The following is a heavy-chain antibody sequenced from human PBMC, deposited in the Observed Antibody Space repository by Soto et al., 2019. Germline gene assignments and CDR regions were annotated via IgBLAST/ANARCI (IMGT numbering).Heavy chain of an antibody. J-gene: IGHJ6*02. V-gene: IGHV4-61*01. CDR3: AASAPPATNYYYAMDV. D-gene: IGHD5-12*01. CDR1: GGSVSSGSFY. Sequence: TLSLTCTVSGGSVSSGSFYWSWIRRPPGKGLEWIGYFYDSGSTNYNPSLRSRVTMSVDTSKNQFSLKLSSVTAADTAVYYCAASAPPATNYYYAMDVWGQGTTVTVSS. CDR2: FYDSGST.